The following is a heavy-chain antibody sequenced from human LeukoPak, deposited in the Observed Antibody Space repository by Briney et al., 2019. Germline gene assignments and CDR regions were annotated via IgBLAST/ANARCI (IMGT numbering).Heavy chain of an antibody. CDR1: GLTIDDYA. V-gene: IGHV3-9*01. CDR2: ISWNSGNV. Sequence: GGSLRLSCAASGLTIDDYAMHWVRQAPGKGLEWVSGISWNSGNVGYGDSVKGRITISRDNAKNSLYLQMNSLRTEDTALYYCAKAGGGSNLGGAFDIWGQGTMVTVSS. J-gene: IGHJ3*02. D-gene: IGHD2-15*01. CDR3: AKAGGGSNLGGAFDI.